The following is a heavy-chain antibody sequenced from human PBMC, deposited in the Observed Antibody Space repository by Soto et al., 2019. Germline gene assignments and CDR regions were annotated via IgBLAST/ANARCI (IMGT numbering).Heavy chain of an antibody. V-gene: IGHV3-23*01. CDR1: GFTFSSYA. CDR2: ISGSGGST. CDR3: AKDRLRFLEWLPTDFDY. J-gene: IGHJ4*02. Sequence: GGSLRLSCAASGFTFSSYAMSWVRQAPGKGLEWVSAISGSGGSTYYADSVKGRFTISRDNSKNTLYLQMNSLRAEDTAVYYCAKDRLRFLEWLPTDFDYWGQGTLVTVS. D-gene: IGHD3-3*01.